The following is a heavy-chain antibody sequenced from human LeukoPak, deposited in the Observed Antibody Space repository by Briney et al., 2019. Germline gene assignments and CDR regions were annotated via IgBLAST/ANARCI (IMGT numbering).Heavy chain of an antibody. J-gene: IGHJ4*02. CDR1: GFTFSNYW. CDR2: IKQDGSEK. D-gene: IGHD4-23*01. Sequence: GGSLRFSCAASGFTFSNYWMSWLRQAPGKGLEWVANIKQDGSEKYYVDSVKGRFTISRDNAKNSLYLQMNSLRAEDTAVYYCARESNGGQSRRFYFDYWGQGTLVTVSS. V-gene: IGHV3-7*01. CDR3: ARESNGGQSRRFYFDY.